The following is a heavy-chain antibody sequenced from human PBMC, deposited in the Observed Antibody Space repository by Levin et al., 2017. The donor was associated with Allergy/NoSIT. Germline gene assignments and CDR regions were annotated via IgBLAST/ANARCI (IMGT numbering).Heavy chain of an antibody. CDR1: GYSFTNYW. D-gene: IGHD6-6*01. V-gene: IGHV5-51*01. Sequence: GGSLRLSCKGFGYSFTNYWIAWVRQRPGKGLEWMGIIYPADSDTRYSPSFEGQVTISADKSISTAYLQWASLKASDTAMYDCAMPPTLSLAAPDEWADSWGQGAMVTVSS. J-gene: IGHJ5*01. CDR2: IYPADSDT. CDR3: AMPPTLSLAAPDEWADS.